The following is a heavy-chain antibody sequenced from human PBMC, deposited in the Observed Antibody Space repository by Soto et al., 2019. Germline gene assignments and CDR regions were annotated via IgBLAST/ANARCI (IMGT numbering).Heavy chain of an antibody. CDR2: IYYSGST. V-gene: IGHV4-31*03. J-gene: IGHJ3*02. CDR1: GGSISSGGYY. D-gene: IGHD6-6*01. Sequence: QVQLQESGPGLVKPSQTLSLTCTVSGGSISSGGYYWSWIRQHPGKGLEWIGYIYYSGSTYYNPSIKSRVTISVDTSKNQFSLKLSSVTAADTAVYYCARVEYSSSSGAFDICGQGTMVTVSS. CDR3: ARVEYSSSSGAFDI.